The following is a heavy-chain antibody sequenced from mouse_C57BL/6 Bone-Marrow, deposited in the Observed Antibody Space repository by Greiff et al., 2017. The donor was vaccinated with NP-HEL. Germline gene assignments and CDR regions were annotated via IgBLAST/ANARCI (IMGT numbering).Heavy chain of an antibody. D-gene: IGHD3-2*02. CDR2: ISDGGSYT. CDR3: ARKGQLRPMDY. CDR1: GFTFSSYA. Sequence: EVHLVESGGGLVKPGGSLKLSCAASGFTFSSYAMSWVRQTPEKRLEWVATISDGGSYTYYPDNVKGRFTISRDNAKNNLYLQMSHLKSEDTAMYYCARKGQLRPMDYWGQGTSVTVSS. J-gene: IGHJ4*01. V-gene: IGHV5-4*01.